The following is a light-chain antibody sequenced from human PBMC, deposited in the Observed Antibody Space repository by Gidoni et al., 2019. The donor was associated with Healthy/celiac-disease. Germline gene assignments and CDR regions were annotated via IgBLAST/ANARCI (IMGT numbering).Light chain of an antibody. Sequence: DIQMTHSPSTLSASVGDKVTITCRASQSISNWLAWFQQKPGKAPKLLIYKASGLQSGVPSRFSGSGSGTEFTLTINSLQHDDFATYYCQQYNSYSPITFGQGTRLEIK. J-gene: IGKJ5*01. V-gene: IGKV1-5*03. CDR2: KAS. CDR3: QQYNSYSPIT. CDR1: QSISNW.